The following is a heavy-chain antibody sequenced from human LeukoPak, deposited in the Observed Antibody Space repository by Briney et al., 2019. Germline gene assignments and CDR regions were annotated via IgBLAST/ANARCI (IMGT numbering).Heavy chain of an antibody. CDR1: GGSFSGYY. Sequence: PSETLSLTCAVYGGSFSGYYWSWTRQPPGKGLEWIGEINHSGSTNYNPSPKSRVTISVDTSKNQFSLKLSSVTAADTAVYYCATTYYYDSSGYYQHWGQGTLVTVSS. CDR2: INHSGST. D-gene: IGHD3-22*01. J-gene: IGHJ4*02. V-gene: IGHV4-34*01. CDR3: ATTYYYDSSGYYQH.